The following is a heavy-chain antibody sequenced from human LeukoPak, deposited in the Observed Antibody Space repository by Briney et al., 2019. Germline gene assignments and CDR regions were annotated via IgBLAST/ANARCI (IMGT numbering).Heavy chain of an antibody. D-gene: IGHD2-15*01. J-gene: IGHJ4*02. CDR1: GYSFTRYY. Sequence: ASVKVSCKATGYSFTRYYMHWVRQAPGQGLEWMGIMNPSAGSTTYAQKFQGRVTMTRDTSTSTVYMELSSLRFEDTAVYYCARGRYCSGGRCYSDFDYWGQGTLVTVSS. V-gene: IGHV1-46*01. CDR3: ARGRYCSGGRCYSDFDY. CDR2: MNPSAGST.